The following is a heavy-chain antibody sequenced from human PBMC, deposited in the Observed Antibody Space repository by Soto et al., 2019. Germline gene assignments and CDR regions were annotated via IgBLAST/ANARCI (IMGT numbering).Heavy chain of an antibody. D-gene: IGHD3-10*01. CDR1: GGSISSGGYY. CDR2: IYYSGST. CDR3: ARQGSRELARFDY. Sequence: SETLSLTCTVSGGSISSGGYYWSWIRQHPGKGLEWIGYIYYSGSTYYNPSLKSRVTISVDTSKNQFSLKLSSVTAADTAVYYGARQGSRELARFDYWGQGTLVTVSS. J-gene: IGHJ4*02. V-gene: IGHV4-31*03.